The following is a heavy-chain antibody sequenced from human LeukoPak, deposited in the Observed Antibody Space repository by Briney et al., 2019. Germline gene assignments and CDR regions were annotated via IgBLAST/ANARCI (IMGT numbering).Heavy chain of an antibody. CDR3: ATHPYSSPPHGVG. CDR1: GYTFTSYD. J-gene: IGHJ4*02. V-gene: IGHV1-8*01. D-gene: IGHD6-13*01. CDR2: MNPNSGNT. Sequence: ASVKVSCKASGYTFTSYDINWVRQATGQGLEWMGWMNPNSGNTGYAQKFQGRVTMTEDTSTDTAYMELSSLRSEDTAVYYCATHPYSSPPHGVGWGQGTLVTVSS.